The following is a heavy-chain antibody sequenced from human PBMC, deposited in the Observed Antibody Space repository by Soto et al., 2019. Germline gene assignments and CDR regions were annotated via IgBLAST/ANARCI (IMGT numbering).Heavy chain of an antibody. Sequence: QVHLQESCPGLVKPSETLSLTCTVSGASIRNYYWSWVRQPPGKGLEWIGFSYYSGSTNYNPSLNSRVTMSVDTSKNQFSLKLTSVTAADTAVYYCARDQNGSPHFAYWGQGILGNVSS. CDR1: GASIRNYY. J-gene: IGHJ4*02. CDR3: ARDQNGSPHFAY. CDR2: SYYSGST. V-gene: IGHV4-59*01. D-gene: IGHD1-26*01.